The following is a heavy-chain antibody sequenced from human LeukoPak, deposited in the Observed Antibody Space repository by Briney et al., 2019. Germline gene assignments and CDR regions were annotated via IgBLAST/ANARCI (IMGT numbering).Heavy chain of an antibody. J-gene: IGHJ4*02. CDR2: IIPIFGTA. CDR3: ARAGLLWFGELLSKGFDY. D-gene: IGHD3-10*01. V-gene: IGHV1-69*06. CDR1: GVTFTSYA. Sequence: SSVKVSCKASGVTFTSYAISGVRQAPGQGLEWMGGIIPIFGTANYAQKFQGRVTITADKSTSTAYMELSSLRSEDTAVYYCARAGLLWFGELLSKGFDYWGQGTLVTVSS.